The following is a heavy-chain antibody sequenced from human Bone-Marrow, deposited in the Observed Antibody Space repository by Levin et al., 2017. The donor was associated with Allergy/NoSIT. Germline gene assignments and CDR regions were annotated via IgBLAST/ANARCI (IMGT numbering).Heavy chain of an antibody. Sequence: KFGESLKISCKGSGYIFTNYWIAWVRQMPGKGLEWMGIIYPGDSDTRYSPSFQGQVTISADKSISTAYLQWSSLKASDTALYYCARRYYYGSGILWYMDVWGKGTAVTVSS. D-gene: IGHD3-10*01. CDR2: IYPGDSDT. CDR1: GYIFTNYW. CDR3: ARRYYYGSGILWYMDV. J-gene: IGHJ6*03. V-gene: IGHV5-51*01.